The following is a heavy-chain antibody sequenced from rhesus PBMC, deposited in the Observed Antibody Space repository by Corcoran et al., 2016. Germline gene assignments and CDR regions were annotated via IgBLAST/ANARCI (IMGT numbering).Heavy chain of an antibody. D-gene: IGHD6-31*01. CDR3: ARSRIAAANAFDF. CDR2: ISYSGST. Sequence: QLQLQESGPGLVKPSETLSLTCAVSGYSISSGYGCSWRRQPPGKGLEWIVYISYSGSTTDNPPPKRRGTISRDTSKNQFSLKLRFVTAAATAVEYCARSRIAAANAFDFWGQGLMVTVAS. V-gene: IGHV4-127*01. CDR1: GYSISSGYGC. J-gene: IGHJ3*01.